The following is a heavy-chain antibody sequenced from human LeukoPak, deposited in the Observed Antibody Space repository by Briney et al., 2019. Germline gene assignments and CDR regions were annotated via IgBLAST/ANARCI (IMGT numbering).Heavy chain of an antibody. CDR3: ARPGIAAVGSWDPYYYYYMDV. D-gene: IGHD6-13*01. CDR1: GGTFSSYA. J-gene: IGHJ6*03. CDR2: IIPIFGTA. V-gene: IGHV1-69*13. Sequence: GASVKVSCKASGGTFSSYAISWVRQAPGQGLEWMGGIIPIFGTANYVQKFQGRVTITADESTSTAYMELSSLRSEDTAVYYCARPGIAAVGSWDPYYYYYMDVWGKGTTVTVSS.